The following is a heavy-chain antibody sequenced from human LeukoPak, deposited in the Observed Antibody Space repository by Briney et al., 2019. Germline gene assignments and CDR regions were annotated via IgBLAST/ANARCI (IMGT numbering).Heavy chain of an antibody. CDR2: MNPNSGNT. CDR3: ARGDTAMVSIDY. D-gene: IGHD5-18*01. Sequence: ASVKVSCKASGYTFTSYDINWVRQATGQGLEWMGWMNPNSGNTGYAQKFQGRVTMTRNTSISTAYMELSSLRSEDTAVYYCARGDTAMVSIDYWGQGTLVTVSS. J-gene: IGHJ4*02. CDR1: GYTFTSYD. V-gene: IGHV1-8*01.